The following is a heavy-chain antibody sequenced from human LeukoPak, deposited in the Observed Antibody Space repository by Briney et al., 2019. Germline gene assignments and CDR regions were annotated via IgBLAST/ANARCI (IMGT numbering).Heavy chain of an antibody. V-gene: IGHV3-33*08. J-gene: IGHJ6*04. CDR2: IWYDGSNK. Sequence: GGSLRLSCAASGFTFSSYGMHWVRQAPGKGLEWVAVIWYDGSNKYYADSVKGRFTISRDNSKNTLYLQMNSLRAEDTAVYYCARSPWTLAAAGTDYYRMDVWGKGTTVTVSS. D-gene: IGHD6-13*01. CDR3: ARSPWTLAAAGTDYYRMDV. CDR1: GFTFSSYG.